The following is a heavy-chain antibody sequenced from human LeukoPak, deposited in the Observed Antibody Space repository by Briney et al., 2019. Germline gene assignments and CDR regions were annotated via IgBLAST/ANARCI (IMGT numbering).Heavy chain of an antibody. J-gene: IGHJ4*02. CDR1: GFTVSSSY. Sequence: GGSLRLSCAASGFTVSSSYMNWVRQAPGKGLEWVANIRPDVDEKHYVESVRGRFTISRDNAKNLLYLQMNSLRADDTAVYYCAREDGKFDYWGQGTLVTVSP. CDR2: IRPDVDEK. CDR3: AREDGKFDY. V-gene: IGHV3-7*01.